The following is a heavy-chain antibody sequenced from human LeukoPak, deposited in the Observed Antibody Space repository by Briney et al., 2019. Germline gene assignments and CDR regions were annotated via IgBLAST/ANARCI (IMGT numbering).Heavy chain of an antibody. D-gene: IGHD6-19*01. CDR3: ARAGIAVAGSYYYYGMDVWNYYGMDV. CDR2: INHSGST. CDR1: GGSFSGYY. V-gene: IGHV4-34*01. Sequence: PSETLSLTCAVYGGSFSGYYWSWIRQPPGKGLEWIGEINHSGSTNYNPSLKSRVTISVDTSKNQFSLKPSSVTAADTAVYYCARAGIAVAGSYYYYGMDVWNYYGMDVWGQGTTVTVSS. J-gene: IGHJ6*02.